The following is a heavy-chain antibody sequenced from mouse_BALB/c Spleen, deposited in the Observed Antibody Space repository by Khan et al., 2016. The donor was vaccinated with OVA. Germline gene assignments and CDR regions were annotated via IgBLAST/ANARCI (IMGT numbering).Heavy chain of an antibody. CDR2: IWGDGNT. J-gene: IGHJ4*01. D-gene: IGHD2-1*01. Sequence: QVQLKESGPGLVAPSQSLSITCTVSGFSLTSYGVSWVRQPPGKGLEWLGVIWGDGNTNYYSALISRLSISKEDSKSQVVYTLNSLQTDDTATYYCVKQNHGTLHAVDYWGQGTSVTVSS. CDR1: GFSLTSYG. V-gene: IGHV2-3*01. CDR3: VKQNHGTLHAVDY.